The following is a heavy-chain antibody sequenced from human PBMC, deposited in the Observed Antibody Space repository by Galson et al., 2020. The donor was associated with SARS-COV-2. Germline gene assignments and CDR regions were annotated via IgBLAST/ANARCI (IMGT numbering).Heavy chain of an antibody. V-gene: IGHV4-39*01. J-gene: IGHJ2*01. CDR3: ARQYYYGSGSLNLYFDL. Sequence: ASETLSLTCTVSGASIRSSSYYWAWIRQPPGKGLEWIGSIYYSWTTYYNPSRKSRVAISVDTSKKQFFLGLRSVTAADTAVYFCARQYYYGSGSLNLYFDLWGRGTLVGVSS. D-gene: IGHD3-10*01. CDR2: IYYSWTT. CDR1: GASIRSSSYY.